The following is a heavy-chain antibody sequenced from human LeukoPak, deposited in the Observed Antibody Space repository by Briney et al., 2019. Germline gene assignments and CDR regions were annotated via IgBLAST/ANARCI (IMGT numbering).Heavy chain of an antibody. D-gene: IGHD6-13*01. CDR1: GFTFSSYA. V-gene: IGHV3-23*01. Sequence: GGSLRLSCAVSGFTFSSYAMSWVRQAPGKGLERVSNISGTGTNTYYADSVRGRFSISRDNSENILYLQLNSLRAEDTAVYHCAKKASSWSPRFDPWGQGTLVTVSS. CDR2: ISGTGTNT. J-gene: IGHJ5*02. CDR3: AKKASSWSPRFDP.